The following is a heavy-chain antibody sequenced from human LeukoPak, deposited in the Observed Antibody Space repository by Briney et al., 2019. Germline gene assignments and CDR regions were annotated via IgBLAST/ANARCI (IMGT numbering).Heavy chain of an antibody. CDR1: GGSISSYY. CDR3: ARARYVNSFYAFDI. V-gene: IGHV4-59*01. Sequence: SETLSLTCTVSGGSISSYYWSWIRQPPGKRLEWIGYLSKSGNTNYSPSLKSRVTIFGDTSKNQFFLKLSSVTAADTAVYYCARARYVNSFYAFDIWGQGTLVTVSS. CDR2: LSKSGNT. J-gene: IGHJ3*02. D-gene: IGHD3-9*01.